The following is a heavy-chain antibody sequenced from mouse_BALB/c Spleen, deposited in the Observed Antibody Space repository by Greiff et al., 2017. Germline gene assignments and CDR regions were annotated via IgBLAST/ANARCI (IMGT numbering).Heavy chain of an antibody. V-gene: IGHV1-7*01. CDR2: INPSTGYT. D-gene: IGHD2-14*01. Sequence: QVQLQQSGAELAKPGASVKMSCKASGYTFTSYWMHWVKQRPGQGLEWIGYINPSTGYTEYNQKFKDKATLTADKSSSTAYMQLSSLTSEDSAVYYCASRRGYRYDAAWFAYWGQGTLVTVSA. CDR3: ASRRGYRYDAAWFAY. CDR1: GYTFTSYW. J-gene: IGHJ3*01.